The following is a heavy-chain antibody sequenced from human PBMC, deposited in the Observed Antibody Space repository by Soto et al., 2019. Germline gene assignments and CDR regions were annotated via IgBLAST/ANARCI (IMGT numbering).Heavy chain of an antibody. CDR3: ASALETGDY. Sequence: QVQLVECGGGVVQPGRSLRLSCVASGFTFSNYGMHWVRQAPGKGPEWVAVIWYDGSNKDYADSVKGRFTISRDNSRNTLYLQMNSLRAEDTAVYYCASALETGDYWGQGTLVTVSS. D-gene: IGHD3-10*01. CDR1: GFTFSNYG. J-gene: IGHJ4*02. CDR2: IWYDGSNK. V-gene: IGHV3-33*01.